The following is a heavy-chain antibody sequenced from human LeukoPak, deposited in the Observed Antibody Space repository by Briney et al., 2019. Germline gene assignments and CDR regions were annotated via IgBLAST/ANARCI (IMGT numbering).Heavy chain of an antibody. CDR3: AKDRLPCSSGGSCYVAYYYYGMDV. Sequence: PGGSLRLSCAASGFTLSSYAMSWVRQAPGKGLEWVSAISGSGGSTYYADSVKGRFTISRDNSKNTLYLQMNSLRAEDTAVYYCAKDRLPCSSGGSCYVAYYYYGMDVWGQGTTVTVSS. D-gene: IGHD2-15*01. V-gene: IGHV3-23*01. CDR2: ISGSGGST. J-gene: IGHJ6*02. CDR1: GFTLSSYA.